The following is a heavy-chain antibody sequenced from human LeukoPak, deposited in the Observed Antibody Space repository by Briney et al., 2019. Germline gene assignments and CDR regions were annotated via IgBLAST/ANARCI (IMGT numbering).Heavy chain of an antibody. V-gene: IGHV3-9*01. CDR1: GFTFDDYA. CDR3: AKDIHYYYYYGMDV. J-gene: IGHJ6*02. CDR2: ISWNSGSI. Sequence: GGSLRLSCAASGFTFDDYAMHWVRQAPGKGLERVSGISWNSGSIGYADSVKGRFTISRDNAKNSLYLQMNSLSAEDTALYYCAKDIHYYYYYGMDVWGQGTTVTVSS.